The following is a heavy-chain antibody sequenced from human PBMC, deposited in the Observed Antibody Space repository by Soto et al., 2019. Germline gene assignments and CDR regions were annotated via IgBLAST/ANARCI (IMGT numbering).Heavy chain of an antibody. CDR1: GGSISSGGYY. Sequence: SETLSLTCTVSGGSISSGGYYWSWIRQHPGKGLEWIGYIYYSGSTYYNPSLKSRVTISVDTSKNQFSLKLSSVTAADTAVYYCARDRCSGGSCYSDYWGQGPLVTVSS. CDR3: ARDRCSGGSCYSDY. CDR2: IYYSGST. D-gene: IGHD2-15*01. V-gene: IGHV4-31*03. J-gene: IGHJ4*02.